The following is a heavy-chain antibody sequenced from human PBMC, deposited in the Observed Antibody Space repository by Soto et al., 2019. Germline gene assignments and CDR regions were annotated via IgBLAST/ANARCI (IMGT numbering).Heavy chain of an antibody. CDR1: GGSISSYY. J-gene: IGHJ4*02. D-gene: IGHD3-16*01. CDR3: ATTSYDYIWGSYAPTLFDY. V-gene: IGHV4-59*08. Sequence: SETLSLTCTVSGGSISSYYWSWIRQPPGKGLEWIGYIYYSGSTNYNPSLKSRVTISVDTSKNQFSLKLSSVTAADTAVYYCATTSYDYIWGSYAPTLFDYWGQGTLVTVSS. CDR2: IYYSGST.